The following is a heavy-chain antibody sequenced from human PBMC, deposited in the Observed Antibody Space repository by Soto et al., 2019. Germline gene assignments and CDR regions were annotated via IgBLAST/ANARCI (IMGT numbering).Heavy chain of an antibody. D-gene: IGHD2-2*02. CDR1: GTRFSNYV. CDR3: AREGRGKKAGYNGLVSLGY. CDR2: IIPIFNTT. V-gene: IGHV1-69*06. J-gene: IGHJ4*02. Sequence: QVQLVQSGAEVKTPGSSLKVSCTVSGTRFSNYVISWVRQAPGQGLEWLGRIIPIFNTTQYPQKLQGRVTITADKSTNTASLELRSLRFDDTAVYYCAREGRGKKAGYNGLVSLGYWGQGTPVTVSS.